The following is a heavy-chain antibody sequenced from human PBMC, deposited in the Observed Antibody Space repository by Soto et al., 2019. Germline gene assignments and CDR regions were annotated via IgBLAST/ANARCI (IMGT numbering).Heavy chain of an antibody. CDR3: ARWATVTNDF. CDR1: DYTFTNYD. Sequence: QVQLVQSGAEVKKPGASVIISCKASDYTFTNYDFNWVRQAPGQGLEWMGWISTGNGNTKYAQTFQGRVTMTTDTATRTAYMELRSRTSADTAVYYCARWATVTNDFWGQGTRVTVSS. D-gene: IGHD4-17*01. CDR2: ISTGNGNT. V-gene: IGHV1-18*01. J-gene: IGHJ4*02.